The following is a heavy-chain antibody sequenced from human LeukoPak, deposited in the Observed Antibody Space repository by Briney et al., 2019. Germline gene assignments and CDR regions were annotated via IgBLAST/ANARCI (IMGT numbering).Heavy chain of an antibody. Sequence: SSVKVSCKASGGTFRSYAISWVRQAPGQGLEWMGRIIPIFGTANYAQKFQGRVTITTDESTSTAYMELSGLRSEDTAVYYCARHGASSGFIFDYWGQGTLVTVSS. CDR1: GGTFRSYA. CDR3: ARHGASSGFIFDY. J-gene: IGHJ4*02. CDR2: IIPIFGTA. D-gene: IGHD3-22*01. V-gene: IGHV1-69*05.